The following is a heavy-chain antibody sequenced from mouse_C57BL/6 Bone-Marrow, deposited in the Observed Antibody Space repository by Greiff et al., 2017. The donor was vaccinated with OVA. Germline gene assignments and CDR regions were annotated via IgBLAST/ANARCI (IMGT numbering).Heavy chain of an antibody. J-gene: IGHJ1*03. CDR3: ARCAYGRVPWYFDV. Sequence: QVQLQQPGAELVKPGASVKMSCKASGYTFTSYWITWVKQRPGQGLEWIGDIYPGSGSTNDNEKFKSKATLTVDTSSSTAYMQLSSLTSEDSAGYYCARCAYGRVPWYFDVWGTGTTVTVSS. V-gene: IGHV1-55*01. D-gene: IGHD1-1*01. CDR1: GYTFTSYW. CDR2: IYPGSGST.